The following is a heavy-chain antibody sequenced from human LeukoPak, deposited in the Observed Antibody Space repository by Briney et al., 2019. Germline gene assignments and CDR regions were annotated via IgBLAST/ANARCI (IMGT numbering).Heavy chain of an antibody. J-gene: IGHJ6*02. D-gene: IGHD1-14*01. Sequence: SVKVSCKASGYTVTSYYMHWVRQAPGQGLEWMGILNPSGGSSSYAQKFQGRATLTRATSTSTVYMELSSLRSEDTAVYYCARGPEGPLYYYGMDVWGQGTTVTVSS. CDR3: ARGPEGPLYYYGMDV. CDR2: LNPSGGSS. CDR1: GYTVTSYY. V-gene: IGHV1-46*01.